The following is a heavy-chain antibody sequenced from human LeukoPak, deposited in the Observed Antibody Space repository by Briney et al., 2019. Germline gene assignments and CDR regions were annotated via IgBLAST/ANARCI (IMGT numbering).Heavy chain of an antibody. Sequence: SETLSLTCAVYGGSFSGYYWSWIRQPPGKGLEWIGEINHSGSTNYNPSLKSRVTISVDTSKNQFSLKLGSVTAADTAVCYCARGRLTKVWHWGQGTLVTVSS. V-gene: IGHV4-34*01. CDR1: GGSFSGYY. D-gene: IGHD3-16*01. CDR2: INHSGST. J-gene: IGHJ4*02. CDR3: ARGRLTKVWH.